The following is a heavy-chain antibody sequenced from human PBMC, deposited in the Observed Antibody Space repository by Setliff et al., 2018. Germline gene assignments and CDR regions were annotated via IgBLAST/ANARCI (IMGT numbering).Heavy chain of an antibody. CDR2: IIPIFGTA. CDR3: ARASDCSGGSCYSVWAY. V-gene: IGHV1-69*06. D-gene: IGHD2-15*01. Sequence: SVKVSCKASGGTFSSYAISWVRQAPGQGLEWMGGIIPIFGTANYAQKFQGRVTITADNSKNTLYLQMNSLRSEDTAVYYCARASDCSGGSCYSVWAYWGQGTLVTVSS. CDR1: GGTFSSYA. J-gene: IGHJ4*02.